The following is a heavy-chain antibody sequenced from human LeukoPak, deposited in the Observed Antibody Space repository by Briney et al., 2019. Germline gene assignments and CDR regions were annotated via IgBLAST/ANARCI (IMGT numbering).Heavy chain of an antibody. V-gene: IGHV1-69*04. CDR2: IIPILGIA. J-gene: IGHJ6*02. CDR3: ARDRYYYYDHGMDI. CDR1: GGTFSSYA. Sequence: SVKVSCKASGGTFSSYAVSWVRQAPGQGREWMGRIIPILGIANYEQKFQGRVTITADKSTSTAYMGLSSLRSEDTAVYYCARDRYYYYDHGMDIWGQGTTVTVSS. D-gene: IGHD1-26*01.